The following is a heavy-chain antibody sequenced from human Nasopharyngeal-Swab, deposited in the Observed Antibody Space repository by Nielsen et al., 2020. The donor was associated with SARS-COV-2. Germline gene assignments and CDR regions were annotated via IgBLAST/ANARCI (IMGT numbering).Heavy chain of an antibody. CDR1: GFTFSSFW. V-gene: IGHV3-7*03. CDR3: VRGDWNSDYYYMDV. Sequence: GESLKISCVGSGFTFSSFWMSWVRQAPGKGLEWVAKIKQYGLEKYYVDSVKGRFTISRDNAKNSLYLQMNSLRAEDTAVYYCVRGDWNSDYYYMDVWGKGTTVTVSS. D-gene: IGHD1-7*01. CDR2: IKQYGLEK. J-gene: IGHJ6*03.